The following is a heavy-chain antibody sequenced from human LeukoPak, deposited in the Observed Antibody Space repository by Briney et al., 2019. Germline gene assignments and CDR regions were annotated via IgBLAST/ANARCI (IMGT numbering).Heavy chain of an antibody. CDR3: AKEGKGGYDYAFDY. CDR2: INPNSGGT. CDR1: GYTFTGYY. Sequence: ASVKVSCKASGYTFTGYYMHWVRQAPGQGLEWMGWINPNSGGTNYAQKFQGRVTMTRDTSISTAYMELSSLRAEDTAVYYCAKEGKGGYDYAFDYWGQGTLVTVSS. V-gene: IGHV1-2*02. J-gene: IGHJ4*02. D-gene: IGHD5-12*01.